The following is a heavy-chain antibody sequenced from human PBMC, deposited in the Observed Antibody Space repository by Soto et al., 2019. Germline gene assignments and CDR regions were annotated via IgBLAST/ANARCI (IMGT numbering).Heavy chain of an antibody. Sequence: QVQLQESGPGLVKPSETLSLTCTVSGGSISSYYWSWIRQPPGKGLEWIGYIYYSGSTNYNPSLKSRVTISVDTSKNQFSLKLSSVTAADTAVYYCARVARGYSYGPYGMDVWGQGTTVTVSS. CDR2: IYYSGST. V-gene: IGHV4-59*01. J-gene: IGHJ6*02. D-gene: IGHD5-18*01. CDR1: GGSISSYY. CDR3: ARVARGYSYGPYGMDV.